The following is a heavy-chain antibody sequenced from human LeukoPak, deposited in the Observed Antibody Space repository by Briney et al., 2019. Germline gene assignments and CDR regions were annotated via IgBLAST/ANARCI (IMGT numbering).Heavy chain of an antibody. V-gene: IGHV1-18*01. CDR3: ARVRRDGYNYGDY. J-gene: IGHJ4*02. Sequence: ASVKVSCKASGYTFTSYGISWVRQAPGQGLEWMGWISAYNGNTNYAQKLQGRVTMTTDTSTSTVYMELRSLRSDDTAVYYCARVRRDGYNYGDYWGQGTLVTVSS. D-gene: IGHD5-12*01. CDR2: ISAYNGNT. CDR1: GYTFTSYG.